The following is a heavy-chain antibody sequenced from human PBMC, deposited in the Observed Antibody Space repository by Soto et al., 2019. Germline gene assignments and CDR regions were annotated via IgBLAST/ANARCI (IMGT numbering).Heavy chain of an antibody. D-gene: IGHD3-16*02. CDR3: ARANDYVWGSYRTVWFDP. CDR2: ISAYNGNT. CDR1: GYTFTSYG. Sequence: QVQLVQSGAEVKKPGASVKVSCKASGYTFTSYGISWVRQAPGQGLEWMGWISAYNGNTNYAQKLQGRVTMTTDTSTRTAYMELRSLRSDDTAVYYCARANDYVWGSYRTVWFDPWGQGTLVTVSS. V-gene: IGHV1-18*01. J-gene: IGHJ5*02.